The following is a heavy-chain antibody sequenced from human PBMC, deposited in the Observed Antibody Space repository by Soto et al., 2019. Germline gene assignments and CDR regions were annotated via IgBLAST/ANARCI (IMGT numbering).Heavy chain of an antibody. CDR3: ARFRYGVASVYYFDY. V-gene: IGHV5-10-1*01. D-gene: IGHD6-25*01. CDR1: GYSFTSYW. J-gene: IGHJ4*02. CDR2: IDPSDSYT. Sequence: GESLKISCKGSGYSFTSYWISWVRQMPEKGLEWMGRIDPSDSYTNYSPSFQGHVTISADKSISTAYLQWSSLKASDTAMYYCARFRYGVASVYYFDYWGQGTLVTVSS.